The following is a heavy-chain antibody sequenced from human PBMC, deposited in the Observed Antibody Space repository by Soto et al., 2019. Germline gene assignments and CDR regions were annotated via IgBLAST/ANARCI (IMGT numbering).Heavy chain of an antibody. CDR3: STYFSSALDS. D-gene: IGHD3-3*01. J-gene: IGHJ4*02. CDR1: GFSFSSRW. CDR2: IKEDGSEN. Sequence: GSLRLSCAAAGFSFSSRWMSWVRQAPGKGLEWVANIKEDGSENYYVGSVKGRFTISRDNAKNSLYLQMSSLRAEDTAVYYCSTYFSSALDSWGQGTLVTVSS. V-gene: IGHV3-7*03.